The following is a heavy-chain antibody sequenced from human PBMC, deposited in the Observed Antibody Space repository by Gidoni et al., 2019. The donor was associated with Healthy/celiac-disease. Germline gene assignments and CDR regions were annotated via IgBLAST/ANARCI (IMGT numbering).Heavy chain of an antibody. V-gene: IGHV1-2*02. CDR2: INPNSGST. CDR3: ARIAGIAAAGAVGDAFDI. CDR1: GYTFTGYY. D-gene: IGHD6-13*01. J-gene: IGHJ3*02. Sequence: QVQLVQSGAEVTKPGASVTVSCKASGYTFTGYYMHWVRQAPGQGLEWMGWINPNSGSTNYAQKFQGRVTMTRDTSISTAYMELSRLRSDDTAVYYCARIAGIAAAGAVGDAFDIWGQGTMVTVSS.